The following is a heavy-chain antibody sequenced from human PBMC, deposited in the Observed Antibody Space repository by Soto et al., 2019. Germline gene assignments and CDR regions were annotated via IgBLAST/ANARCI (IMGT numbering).Heavy chain of an antibody. V-gene: IGHV4-59*01. CDR1: GGSISSYY. CDR2: IYYSGST. CDR3: ARVGWDADRNYYYYGMDV. D-gene: IGHD1-26*01. J-gene: IGHJ6*02. Sequence: PSETLSLTCTVSGGSISSYYWSWIRQPPGKGLEWIGYIYYSGSTNYNPSLKSRVTISVDTSKNQFSLKLSSVTAADTAVYYCARVGWDADRNYYYYGMDVCGQGPKVTVYS.